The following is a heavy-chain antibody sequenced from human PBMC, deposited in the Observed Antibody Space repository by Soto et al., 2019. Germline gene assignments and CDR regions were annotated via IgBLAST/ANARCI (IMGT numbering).Heavy chain of an antibody. CDR1: GGSISSSNW. D-gene: IGHD6-19*01. CDR2: IYRSGST. Sequence: SETLSLTCAVSGGSISSSNWWSWVRQPPGKGLEWIGEIYRSGSTNYNPSLKSRVTISEDKSKNQFSLKLSSVTAADTAVYYCARVSIVGGSGWRYFDSWGQGTLVTVSS. V-gene: IGHV4-4*02. CDR3: ARVSIVGGSGWRYFDS. J-gene: IGHJ4*02.